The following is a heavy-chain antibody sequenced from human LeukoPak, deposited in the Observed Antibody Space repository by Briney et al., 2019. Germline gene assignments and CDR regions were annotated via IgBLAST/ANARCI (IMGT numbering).Heavy chain of an antibody. V-gene: IGHV3-30*18. CDR1: GFTFSSYG. D-gene: IGHD3-16*01. Sequence: GGSLRLSCAASGFTFSSYGMHWVRQAPGKGLEWVAVISYDGSNKYYADSVKGRFTTSRDNSKNTLYLQMNSLRAEDTAVYYCAKDLGGGDYWGQGTLVTVSS. CDR2: ISYDGSNK. CDR3: AKDLGGGDY. J-gene: IGHJ4*02.